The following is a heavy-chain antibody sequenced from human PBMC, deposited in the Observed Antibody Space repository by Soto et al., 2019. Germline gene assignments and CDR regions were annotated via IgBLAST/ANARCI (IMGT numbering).Heavy chain of an antibody. CDR3: ATGNRKSSSIDY. V-gene: IGHV4-30-4*01. D-gene: IGHD6-13*01. Sequence: PSETLSLTCTVSGGSISSGDYYWSWIRQPPGKGLEWIGYIYYSGSTYYNPSLKSRVTISVDTSKNQFSLKLSSVTAADTAVYYCATGNRKSSSIDYWGQGTLVTVSS. J-gene: IGHJ4*02. CDR2: IYYSGST. CDR1: GGSISSGDYY.